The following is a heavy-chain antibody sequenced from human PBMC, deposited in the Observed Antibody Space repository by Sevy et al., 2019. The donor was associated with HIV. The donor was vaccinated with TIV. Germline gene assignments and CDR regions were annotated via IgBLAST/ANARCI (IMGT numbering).Heavy chain of an antibody. CDR3: VRDYVSGSNVYRRNLYHYMDV. V-gene: IGHV3-33*07. J-gene: IGHJ6*03. CDR1: GFTFSNYG. CDR2: IWTDGSFQ. D-gene: IGHD3-10*01. Sequence: GGSLRLSCAASGFTFSNYGMYWVRQPPGKGLEWVAVIWTDGSFQNTADSVKGRFTISRDDSKNTLYLQMSSLRVEDXXXYFCVRDYVSGSNVYRRNLYHYMDVWGKGTTVTVSS.